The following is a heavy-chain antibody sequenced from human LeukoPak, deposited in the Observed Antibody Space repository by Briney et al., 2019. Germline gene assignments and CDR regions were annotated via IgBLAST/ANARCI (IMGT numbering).Heavy chain of an antibody. J-gene: IGHJ3*02. V-gene: IGHV3-21*01. Sequence: PGGSLRLSCAASGFTFSSYSMNWVRQAPGKGLEWVSSISSSSSYIYYADSVKGRFTISRDNAKNSLYLQMNSLRAEDTAVYYCARRRSSTWDTFDIWGQGTMVTVSS. CDR3: ARRRSSTWDTFDI. CDR2: ISSSSSYI. D-gene: IGHD2-2*01. CDR1: GFTFSSYS.